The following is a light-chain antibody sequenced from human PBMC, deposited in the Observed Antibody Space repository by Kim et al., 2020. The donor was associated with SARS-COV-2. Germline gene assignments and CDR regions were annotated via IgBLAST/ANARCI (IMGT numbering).Light chain of an antibody. J-gene: IGKJ2*01. V-gene: IGKV3-15*01. CDR3: EQYNYWYT. CDR2: DIT. CDR1: QNVSHH. Sequence: LSLSPGERATRSCRASQNVSHHLAWYQHKPGQAPRLLIYDITIRAAGVPARFSGSGSETEFTLTISSLQSEDFAIYYCEQYNYWYTFGQGTKLEI.